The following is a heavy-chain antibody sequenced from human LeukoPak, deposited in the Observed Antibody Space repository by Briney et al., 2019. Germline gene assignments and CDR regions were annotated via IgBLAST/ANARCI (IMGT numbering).Heavy chain of an antibody. CDR3: ARGSGFLEWLSQDY. CDR2: ISYDGSNK. Sequence: GGSLRLSCAASGFTFSSYAMHWVRQAPGKGLEWVAVISYDGSNKYYADSVKGRFTISRDNSKNTLYLQMNSLRSEDTAVYYCARGSGFLEWLSQDYWGQGTLVTVSS. CDR1: GFTFSSYA. V-gene: IGHV3-30-3*01. D-gene: IGHD3-3*01. J-gene: IGHJ4*02.